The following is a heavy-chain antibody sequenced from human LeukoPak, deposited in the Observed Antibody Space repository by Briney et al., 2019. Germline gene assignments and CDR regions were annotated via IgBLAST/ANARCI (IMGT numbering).Heavy chain of an antibody. CDR1: GFTFTNYA. CDR2: ISASGGRT. V-gene: IGHV3-23*01. J-gene: IGHJ3*02. CDR3: AKDPNGDRVGGFDM. D-gene: IGHD2-15*01. Sequence: GGSLRLSCEGSGFTFTNYAMSWVRQAPGKGPEWVSGISASGGRTHYADPVKGRFIISRDSSKNTVSLQMNNLRVEDTALYYCAKDPNGDRVGGFDMWGRGTMVTVSS.